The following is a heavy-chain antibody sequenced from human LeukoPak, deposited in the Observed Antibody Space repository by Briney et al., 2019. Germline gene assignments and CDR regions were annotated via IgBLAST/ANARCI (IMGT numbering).Heavy chain of an antibody. D-gene: IGHD4-17*01. CDR3: ALTVTPNFDY. Sequence: GGSLRLSCAPSGFTFSSYAMSGVRQAPGKGLEWVSAIIGSGGSTYYADSVKGRFTSSRDNSKNTLYLQMNRLRAEGTAVYYCALTVTPNFDYWGQGTLVTVSS. J-gene: IGHJ4*02. V-gene: IGHV3-23*01. CDR2: IIGSGGST. CDR1: GFTFSSYA.